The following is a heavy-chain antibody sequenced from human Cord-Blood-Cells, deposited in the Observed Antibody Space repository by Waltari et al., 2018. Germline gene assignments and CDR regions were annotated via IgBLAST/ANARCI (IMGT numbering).Heavy chain of an antibody. CDR2: IYYSGST. Sequence: QVQLQESGPGLVQPSQTLSLTRTVSCGPISSGDYYWSLIPTPPATGLEWLGYIYYSGSTYYNPSLKSRVTISVDTSKNQFSLKLSSVTAADTAVYYCARDPRQFSSSWYYYYYGMDVWGQGTTVTVSS. V-gene: IGHV4-30-4*08. D-gene: IGHD6-13*01. J-gene: IGHJ6*02. CDR3: ARDPRQFSSSWYYYYYGMDV. CDR1: CGPISSGDYY.